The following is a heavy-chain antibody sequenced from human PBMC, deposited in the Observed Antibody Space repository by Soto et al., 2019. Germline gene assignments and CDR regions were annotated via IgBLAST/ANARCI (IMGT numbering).Heavy chain of an antibody. Sequence: ASVKVSCKASGYTFTSHDINWVRQAPGQGLQWMGWMNTNLNATGSPQAFKGRVTLTWNTSISTAYLELTAADTAVYFCARGPLYYDDASGQYYRGPFDSWGQGSLVTVSS. V-gene: IGHV1-8*01. CDR1: GYTFTSHD. D-gene: IGHD3-22*01. CDR3: ARGPLYYDDASGQYYRGPFDS. J-gene: IGHJ4*02. CDR2: MNTNLNAT.